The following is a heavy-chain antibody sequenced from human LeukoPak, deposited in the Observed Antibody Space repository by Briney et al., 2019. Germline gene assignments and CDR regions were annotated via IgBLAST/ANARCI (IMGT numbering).Heavy chain of an antibody. V-gene: IGHV3-30*02. Sequence: GGSLRLSCAASGFTFSSYSMNWVRQAPGKGLEWVAYIRTDGTKRYYADAVKGRFTISRDNSRDTLSLQMDSLRAEDTAVYYCAKHLPQTGSQDYWGQGTLVTVSS. D-gene: IGHD1-26*01. J-gene: IGHJ4*02. CDR1: GFTFSSYS. CDR3: AKHLPQTGSQDY. CDR2: IRTDGTKR.